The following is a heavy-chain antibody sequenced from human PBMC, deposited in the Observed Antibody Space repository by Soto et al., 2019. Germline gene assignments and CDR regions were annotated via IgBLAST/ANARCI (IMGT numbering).Heavy chain of an antibody. J-gene: IGHJ5*02. V-gene: IGHV4-39*02. CDR3: ATQEVGGSYVYTFDP. CDR1: GGSISSSSYY. CDR2: IYYSGST. D-gene: IGHD1-26*01. Sequence: QLQLQESGPGLVTPSETLSLTCTVFGGSISSSSYYWRWFRQPPGKGLEWIGSIYYSGSTYYNPSLKSRFTISVDTSKNHFSLKLSSVTAADTAVYYCATQEVGGSYVYTFDPWGQGTLVTVSS.